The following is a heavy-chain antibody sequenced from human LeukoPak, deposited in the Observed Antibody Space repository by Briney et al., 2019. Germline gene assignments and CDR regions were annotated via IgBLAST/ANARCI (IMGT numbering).Heavy chain of an antibody. V-gene: IGHV3-23*01. D-gene: IGHD2-2*03. J-gene: IGHJ4*02. Sequence: GRSLRLSCAASGFTFSSYTVSWVRQAPGKGLEWVSAISNSGGSTYYADSVKGRFTISRDNSKNTVYLQMNSLRAEDTAVYYCAKDGYVSWAYQLSHFDYWGQGTLVTVSS. CDR1: GFTFSSYT. CDR3: AKDGYVSWAYQLSHFDY. CDR2: ISNSGGST.